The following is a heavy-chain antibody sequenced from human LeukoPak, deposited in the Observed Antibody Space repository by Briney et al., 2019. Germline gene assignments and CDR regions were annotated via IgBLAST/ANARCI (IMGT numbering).Heavy chain of an antibody. D-gene: IGHD3-9*01. V-gene: IGHV4-39*01. CDR3: ARQRYYDILTGYYDVWYFDY. CDR1: GGSISSSSYY. CDR2: IYYSGST. Sequence: KPSETLSLTCTVSGGSISSSSYYWGWIRQPPGKGLEWIGSIYYSGSTYYNPSLKSRVTISVDTSKNQFSLKLSSVTATDTAVYYCARQRYYDILTGYYDVWYFDYWGHGTLVTVSS. J-gene: IGHJ4*01.